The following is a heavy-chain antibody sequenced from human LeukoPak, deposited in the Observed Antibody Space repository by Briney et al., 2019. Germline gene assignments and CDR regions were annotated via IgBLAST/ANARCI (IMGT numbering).Heavy chain of an antibody. CDR3: TRTVVGTTSGWFDP. Sequence: PGGSLRLSCIASGFTFGDYHMSWVRQAPGKGLEWVGFIRSKAYGGTTEYAASVKGRFTISRDDSKSIVYLQMNSLKIEDTAVYSCTRTVVGTTSGWFDPWGQGTLVTVSS. D-gene: IGHD1-1*01. J-gene: IGHJ5*02. CDR1: GFTFGDYH. V-gene: IGHV3-49*04. CDR2: IRSKAYGGTT.